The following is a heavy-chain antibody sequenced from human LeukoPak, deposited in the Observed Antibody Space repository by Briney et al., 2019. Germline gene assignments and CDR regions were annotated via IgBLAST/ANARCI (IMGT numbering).Heavy chain of an antibody. V-gene: IGHV3-48*02. D-gene: IGHD2-2*01. CDR2: ISSSSSTI. Sequence: GGSLRLSCAASGFTSSSYSMNWVRQAPGKGLEWVSYISSSSSTIYYADSVKGRFTISRDNARNSLYLQMNSLRDEDTAVYYCARDCTSSPYYYYGMDVWGQGTTVTVSS. J-gene: IGHJ6*02. CDR3: ARDCTSSPYYYYGMDV. CDR1: GFTSSSYS.